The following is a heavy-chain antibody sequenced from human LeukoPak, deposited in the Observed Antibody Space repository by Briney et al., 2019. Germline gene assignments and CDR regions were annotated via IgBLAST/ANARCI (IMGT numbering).Heavy chain of an antibody. Sequence: GGSLRLSYAASGFTFSSYDMHWVRQAPGKGLEWVTVISYDGSNKYYGDSVKGRFTISRDNAENSLYLQMNSLRAEDTAVYYCARDSGLRYCSGGSCYSGPDAFDIWGQGTMVTVSS. J-gene: IGHJ3*02. CDR3: ARDSGLRYCSGGSCYSGPDAFDI. CDR1: GFTFSSYD. D-gene: IGHD2-15*01. CDR2: ISYDGSNK. V-gene: IGHV3-30*03.